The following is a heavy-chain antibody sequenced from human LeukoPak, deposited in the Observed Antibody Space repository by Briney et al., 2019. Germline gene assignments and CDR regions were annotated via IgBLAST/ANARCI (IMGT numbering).Heavy chain of an antibody. Sequence: PSETLSLTCAVYGGFFSGYYWSWIRQPPGKGLEWIGEINHSGSTNYNPSLKSRVTISVDTSKNQFSLKLSSVTAADTAVYYCARVDVGSSSWEALDYWGQGTLVTVSS. CDR1: GGFFSGYY. CDR2: INHSGST. J-gene: IGHJ4*02. CDR3: ARVDVGSSSWEALDY. V-gene: IGHV4-34*01. D-gene: IGHD6-13*01.